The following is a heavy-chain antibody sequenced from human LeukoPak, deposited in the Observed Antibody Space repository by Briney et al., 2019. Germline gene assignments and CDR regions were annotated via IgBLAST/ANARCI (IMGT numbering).Heavy chain of an antibody. CDR3: ARESYDADDAFDI. V-gene: IGHV3-74*01. J-gene: IGHJ3*02. CDR1: GFTFSSYW. Sequence: GGSLRLSCAASGFTFSSYWMHWVRQAPGKGLVWVSRINSDGSSTSYADSVKGRFTISRDNAKNTLYLQMNSLRAEDTAVYYCARESYDADDAFDIWGQGTMVTVSS. CDR2: INSDGSST. D-gene: IGHD5-12*01.